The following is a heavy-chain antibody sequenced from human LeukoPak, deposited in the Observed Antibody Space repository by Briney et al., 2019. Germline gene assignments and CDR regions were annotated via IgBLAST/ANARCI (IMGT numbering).Heavy chain of an antibody. J-gene: IGHJ4*02. CDR1: GYTFTGYY. D-gene: IGHD1-7*01. V-gene: IGHV1-2*02. Sequence: ASVKVSCKASGYTFTGYYMHWVRQAPGQGLEWMGWINPNSGGTNYAQRFQGRVTMTRDTSISTAYMELSRLRSDDTAVYYCARALPYWNYVTYFDYWGQGTLVTVSS. CDR2: INPNSGGT. CDR3: ARALPYWNYVTYFDY.